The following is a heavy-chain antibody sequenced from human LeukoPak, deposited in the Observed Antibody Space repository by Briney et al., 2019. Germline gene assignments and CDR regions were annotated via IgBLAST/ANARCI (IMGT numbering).Heavy chain of an antibody. Sequence: PGGSLRLSCAASGFTFSSYAMHWVRQAPGKGLEWVAVISYDGSNKYYADSVKGRFTISRDNSKNTLYLQMNSLRAEDTAVYYCARDSDSSGWLSRVNYWGQGTLVTVSS. CDR2: ISYDGSNK. CDR3: ARDSDSSGWLSRVNY. CDR1: GFTFSSYA. J-gene: IGHJ4*02. V-gene: IGHV3-30-3*01. D-gene: IGHD6-19*01.